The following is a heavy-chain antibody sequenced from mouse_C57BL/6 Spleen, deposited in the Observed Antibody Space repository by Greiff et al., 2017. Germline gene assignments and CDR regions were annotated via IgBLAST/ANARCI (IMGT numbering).Heavy chain of an antibody. CDR3: AREEAYSWGFAY. Sequence: VQLQQPGAELVKPGASVKLSCKASGYTFTSYWMHWVKQRPGQGLEWIGMIHPNSGSTNYNEKFKSKATLTVDKSSSTAYMQLSSLTSEDSAVYYCAREEAYSWGFAYWGQGTLVTVSA. D-gene: IGHD6-5*01. J-gene: IGHJ3*01. V-gene: IGHV1-64*01. CDR2: IHPNSGST. CDR1: GYTFTSYW.